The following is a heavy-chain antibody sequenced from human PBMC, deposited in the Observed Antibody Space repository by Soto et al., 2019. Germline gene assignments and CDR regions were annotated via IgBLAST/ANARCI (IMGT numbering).Heavy chain of an antibody. CDR1: GLTLSGSA. CDR2: IRSKANSYAT. Sequence: EVQLVESGGGLVQPGGSLKLSCAASGLTLSGSAMHWVRQASGKGLEWVGRIRSKANSYATEYAASVKGRFTISRDDSKNTAFLQMNSLKTEDTAVYYCTRHADLGYCSSTSCYDFDYWGQGTLVTVSS. CDR3: TRHADLGYCSSTSCYDFDY. J-gene: IGHJ4*02. V-gene: IGHV3-73*01. D-gene: IGHD2-2*01.